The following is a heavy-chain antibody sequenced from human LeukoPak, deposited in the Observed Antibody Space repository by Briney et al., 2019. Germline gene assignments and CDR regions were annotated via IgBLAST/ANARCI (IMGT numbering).Heavy chain of an antibody. CDR3: ARDFGGSWPT. V-gene: IGHV1-69*13. CDR2: IIPIFGTA. Sequence: SVKVSCKASGYTFTGYYMHWVRQAPGQGLEWMGGIIPIFGTANYAQKFQGRVTITADESTSTAYMELSSLRSEDTAVYYCARDFGGSWPTWGQGTLVTVSS. J-gene: IGHJ5*02. CDR1: GYTFTGYY. D-gene: IGHD3-3*01.